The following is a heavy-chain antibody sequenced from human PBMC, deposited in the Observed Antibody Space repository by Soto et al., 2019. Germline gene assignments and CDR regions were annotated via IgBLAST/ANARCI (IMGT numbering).Heavy chain of an antibody. J-gene: IGHJ4*02. CDR2: IKSKTDGGTT. CDR1: GFTFSNAW. Sequence: GGSLRLSCAASGFTFSNAWMNWVRQAPGKGLEWVGRIKSKTDGGTTDYAAPVKGRFTISRDDSKNTLYLQMNSLKTEDTAVYYCKTVGTLTVMIFGVVISRPPLGCGQRTLVPVSA. V-gene: IGHV3-15*07. CDR3: KTVGTLTVMIFGVVISRPPLG. D-gene: IGHD3-3*01.